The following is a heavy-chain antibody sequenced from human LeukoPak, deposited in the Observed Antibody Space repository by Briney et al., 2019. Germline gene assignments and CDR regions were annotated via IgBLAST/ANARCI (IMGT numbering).Heavy chain of an antibody. CDR1: GFTFSSYG. J-gene: IGHJ5*02. Sequence: GGSLRLSCAASGFTFSSYGMHWVRQAPGKGLEWVAVIWYDGSNKYYADSVKGRFTISRDNSKNTLYLQMNSLRAEDTAVYYCARTQYYDFWSGRRTHQFDPWGQGTLVTVSS. CDR3: ARTQYYDFWSGRRTHQFDP. V-gene: IGHV3-33*01. D-gene: IGHD3-3*01. CDR2: IWYDGSNK.